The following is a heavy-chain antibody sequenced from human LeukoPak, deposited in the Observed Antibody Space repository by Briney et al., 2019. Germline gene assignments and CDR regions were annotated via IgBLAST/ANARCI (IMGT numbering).Heavy chain of an antibody. V-gene: IGHV4-59*01. Sequence: SETLSLTCTVSGGSISSYYWSWIRQPPGKGLEWIGYIYYSGSTNYNPSLKSRVTISVDASKNQFSLKLSSVTAADTAVYYCARIPGYCSGGSCLRPRKYYFDYWGQGTLVTVSS. CDR1: GGSISSYY. D-gene: IGHD2-15*01. CDR2: IYYSGST. J-gene: IGHJ4*02. CDR3: ARIPGYCSGGSCLRPRKYYFDY.